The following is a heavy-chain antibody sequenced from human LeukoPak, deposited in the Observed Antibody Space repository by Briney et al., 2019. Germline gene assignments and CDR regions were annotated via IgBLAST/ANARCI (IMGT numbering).Heavy chain of an antibody. Sequence: GGSLRLSCAVSGFTFSGFWMSWSRQAPGKGLEWVANINQDGSEKYYVASVQGRFTISRDNAKNSLSLQMNSLRAEDTSVYYCARDRGRSARGYYYGMDVWGRGTAVTVSS. J-gene: IGHJ6*02. CDR2: INQDGSEK. D-gene: IGHD2-15*01. CDR3: ARDRGRSARGYYYGMDV. CDR1: GFTFSGFW. V-gene: IGHV3-7*01.